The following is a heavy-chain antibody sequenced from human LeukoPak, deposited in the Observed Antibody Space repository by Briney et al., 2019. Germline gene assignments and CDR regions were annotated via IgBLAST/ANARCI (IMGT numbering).Heavy chain of an antibody. Sequence: ASVTVSCKASGYTFTSYYLHWVRQAPGQGLEWMGIINPSGGSTTYRQKFQGRVTMTRDTSTSTVYMELSSLRSEDTAVYYCARDRLTPVTTSTPFDYWGQGTLVTVSS. CDR1: GYTFTSYY. D-gene: IGHD4-17*01. CDR2: INPSGGST. J-gene: IGHJ4*02. V-gene: IGHV1-46*01. CDR3: ARDRLTPVTTSTPFDY.